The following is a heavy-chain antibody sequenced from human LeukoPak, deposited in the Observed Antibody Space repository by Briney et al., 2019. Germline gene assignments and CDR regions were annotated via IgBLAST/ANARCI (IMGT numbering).Heavy chain of an antibody. Sequence: PGGSLRLSCAASGFTFSNYWMSWVRQAPGKGLEFMANIKEAGSEKYYVDSVKGRFTISRDNDKNLVHLQMNSLRAEDTAVYYCARGGGMRSWYDFDYWGXGTLVTVSS. CDR1: GFTFSNYW. D-gene: IGHD6-13*01. CDR2: IKEAGSEK. J-gene: IGHJ4*01. V-gene: IGHV3-7*04. CDR3: ARGGGMRSWYDFDY.